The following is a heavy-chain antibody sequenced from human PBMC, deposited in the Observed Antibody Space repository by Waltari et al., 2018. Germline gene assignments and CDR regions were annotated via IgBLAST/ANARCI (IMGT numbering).Heavy chain of an antibody. D-gene: IGHD3-10*01. CDR3: ARDYGQDWFDP. CDR2: IHISGRI. V-gene: IGHV4-4*07. J-gene: IGHJ5*02. CDR1: GGSISDFY. Sequence: QVQLQESGPGLVRPSETLSLTCTVSGGSISDFYWTWIRQPAGKGLEWIGCIHISGRIDYHPSLRSRVSMSVDTSKNQFSLKLSSIIAADTAVYYCARDYGQDWFDPWGQGTLVTVSS.